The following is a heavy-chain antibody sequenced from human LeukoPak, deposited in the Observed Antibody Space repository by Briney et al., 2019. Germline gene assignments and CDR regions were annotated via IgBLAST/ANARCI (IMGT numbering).Heavy chain of an antibody. CDR2: IYYSGTT. CDR3: ARESYSSSWYADY. D-gene: IGHD6-13*01. J-gene: IGHJ4*02. Sequence: SETLSLTCTVSGDSISGHYWNWIRQTPGKGLEWIGYIYYSGTTNYNPSLKSRVTISLDTSKNQFSLKLSSVTAADTAVYYCARESYSSSWYADYWGQGTLVTVSS. CDR1: GDSISGHY. V-gene: IGHV4-59*11.